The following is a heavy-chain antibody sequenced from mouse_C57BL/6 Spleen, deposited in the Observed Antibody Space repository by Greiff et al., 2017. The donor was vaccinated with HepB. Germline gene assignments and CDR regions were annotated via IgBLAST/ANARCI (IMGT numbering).Heavy chain of an antibody. CDR3: ARHYDYAGDY. J-gene: IGHJ2*01. V-gene: IGHV1-50*01. CDR2: IDPSDSYT. D-gene: IGHD2-4*01. Sequence: QVQLQQPGAELVKPGASVKLSCKASGYTFTSYWMQWVKQRPGQGLEWIGEIDPSDSYTNYNQKFKGKATLTVDTSSSTAYMQLSSLTSEDSAVYYCARHYDYAGDYWGQGTTLTVSS. CDR1: GYTFTSYW.